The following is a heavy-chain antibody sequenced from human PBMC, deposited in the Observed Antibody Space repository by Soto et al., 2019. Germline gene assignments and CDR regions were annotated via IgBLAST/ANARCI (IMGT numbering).Heavy chain of an antibody. D-gene: IGHD1-1*01. CDR3: AKTEAYKIEY. J-gene: IGHJ4*02. V-gene: IGHV5-51*01. CDR1: GYSFVSYW. CDR2: IYPGDSDT. Sequence: PGESLKISCKGSGYSFVSYWIGWVRQMPVKGLEWMGIIYPGDSDTRYSPSFQGQVTISADKSITTVYLQWSSLKASDTAMYYCAKTEAYKIEYWGQETLVTVS.